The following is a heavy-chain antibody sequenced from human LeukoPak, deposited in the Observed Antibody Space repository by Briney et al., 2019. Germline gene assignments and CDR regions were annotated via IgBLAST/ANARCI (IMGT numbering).Heavy chain of an antibody. Sequence: SETLSLTCTVSGGSISSGGYYWSWIRQPPGKGLEWIGYIYHSGSTYYNPSLKSRVTISVDRSKNQFSLKLSSVTAADTAVYYCAGSGYDLYFDYWGQGTLVTVSS. V-gene: IGHV4-30-2*01. D-gene: IGHD5-12*01. J-gene: IGHJ4*02. CDR1: GGSISSGGYY. CDR3: AGSGYDLYFDY. CDR2: IYHSGST.